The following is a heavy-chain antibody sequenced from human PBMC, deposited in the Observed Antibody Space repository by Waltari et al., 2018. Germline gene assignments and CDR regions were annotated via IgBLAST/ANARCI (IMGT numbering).Heavy chain of an antibody. CDR2: ISWDGDLT. CDR1: GFSFDDFT. J-gene: IGHJ4*02. CDR3: VKDIGGSDS. V-gene: IGHV3-43*01. Sequence: EVHLVESGGAVVHPGGSLRLSCEASGFSFDDFTMHWVRQPPGKGLEWVSLISWDGDLTYYGDSVKGRFTISRDNSKDSLYLQMNSLRSEDTALYYCVKDIGGSDSWGQGTPVTVSS.